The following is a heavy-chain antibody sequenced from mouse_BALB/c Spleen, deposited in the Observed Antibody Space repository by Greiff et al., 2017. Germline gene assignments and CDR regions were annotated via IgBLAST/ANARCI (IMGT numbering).Heavy chain of an antibody. CDR3: ARHAAYYGNHWYFDV. V-gene: IGHV5-12-2*01. D-gene: IGHD2-10*01. CDR2: ISNGGGST. Sequence: DVMLVESGGGLVQPGGSLKLSCAASGFTFSSYTMSWVRQTPEKRLEWVAYISNGGGSTYYPDTVKGRFTISRDNAKNTLYLQMSSLKSEDTAMYYCARHAAYYGNHWYFDVWGAGTTVTVSS. CDR1: GFTFSSYT. J-gene: IGHJ1*01.